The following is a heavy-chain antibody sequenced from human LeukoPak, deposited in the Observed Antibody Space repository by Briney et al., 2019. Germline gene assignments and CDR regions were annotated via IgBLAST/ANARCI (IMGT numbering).Heavy chain of an antibody. J-gene: IGHJ4*02. Sequence: SETLSLTCTVSGGSISSYYWSWIRQPPGKALEWIGYIYYSGSTNYNPSLKSRVTISVDTSKNQFSLKLSSVTAADTAVYYCARAIQPGHFDYWGQGTLVTVSS. CDR3: ARAIQPGHFDY. CDR1: GGSISSYY. V-gene: IGHV4-59*01. D-gene: IGHD5-18*01. CDR2: IYYSGST.